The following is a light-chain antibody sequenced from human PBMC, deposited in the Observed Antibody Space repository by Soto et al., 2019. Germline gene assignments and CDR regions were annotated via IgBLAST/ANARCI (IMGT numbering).Light chain of an antibody. CDR2: GSS. CDR3: QQYNHWPPLT. Sequence: EVVLTQSPCTLSLAPGERATLSCRASQSVRGNLAWYQQKPGQAPRLVVHGSSSRATGIPVRFSGSGSGTEFALTISSVQSEDFAVYYCQQYNHWPPLTFGGGTKVDIK. J-gene: IGKJ4*01. V-gene: IGKV3-15*01. CDR1: QSVRGN.